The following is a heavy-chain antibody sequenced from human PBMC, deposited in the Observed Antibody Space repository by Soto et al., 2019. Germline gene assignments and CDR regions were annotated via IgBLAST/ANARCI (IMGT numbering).Heavy chain of an antibody. D-gene: IGHD3-22*01. CDR3: AIYDSSGSRGVQH. CDR2: IYYSVST. V-gene: IGHV4-31*03. Sequence: QVHLQESGPGLVKPSQTLSLTCTVSGGSISSGAYYWSWIRQHPGKVLEWIGYIYYSVSTYYNPSLKSRVTISVDTSKNQFSLKLSSVTAADTAVYYCAIYDSSGSRGVQHWGQGTLVTVSS. J-gene: IGHJ1*01. CDR1: GGSISSGAYY.